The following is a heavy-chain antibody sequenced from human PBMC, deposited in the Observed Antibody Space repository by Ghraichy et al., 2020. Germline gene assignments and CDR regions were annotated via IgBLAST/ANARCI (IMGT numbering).Heavy chain of an antibody. CDR1: GFTFNNFW. CDR2: IKEDGSDR. D-gene: IGHD1-14*01. Sequence: GGSLRLSCAASGFTFNNFWMNWVRQAPGKGLEGVAKIKEDGSDRSYVDSVRGRFTISRDNAKNSLYLQMNSLRPEDTAVYYCARDPPGVGRGAFDIWGRGTTVTVSS. CDR3: ARDPPGVGRGAFDI. V-gene: IGHV3-7*03. J-gene: IGHJ3*02.